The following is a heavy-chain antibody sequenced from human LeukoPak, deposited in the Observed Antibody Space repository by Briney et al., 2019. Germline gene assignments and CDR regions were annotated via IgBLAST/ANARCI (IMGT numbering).Heavy chain of an antibody. CDR2: INPSGGST. J-gene: IGHJ4*02. D-gene: IGHD3-22*01. CDR3: ARDNYYDSSGYYYDIDY. V-gene: IGHV1-46*01. CDR1: GYTFTSYY. Sequence: ASVKVSCKASGYTFTSYYMHWVRQAPGQGLEWMGIINPSGGSTSYPQKFQGRVTMTRDTSTSTVYMEPSSLRSEDTAVYYCARDNYYDSSGYYYDIDYWGQGTLVTVSS.